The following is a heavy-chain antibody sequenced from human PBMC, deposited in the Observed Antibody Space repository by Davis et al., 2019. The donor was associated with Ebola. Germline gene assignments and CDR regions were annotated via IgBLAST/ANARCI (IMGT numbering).Heavy chain of an antibody. Sequence: SETLSLTCTVSGGSISSYYWSWIRQPPGKGLEWIGYIYYSGSTKYNPSLKSRVTISVDTSKNQFSLKLNSVTAADTAVYYCARGGSGYYFGWGQGTLVTVSS. CDR2: IYYSGST. CDR1: GGSISSYY. CDR3: ARGGSGYYFG. J-gene: IGHJ4*02. V-gene: IGHV4-59*01. D-gene: IGHD3-22*01.